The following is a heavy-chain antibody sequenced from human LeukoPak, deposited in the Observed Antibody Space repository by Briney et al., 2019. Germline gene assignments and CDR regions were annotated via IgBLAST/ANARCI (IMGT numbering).Heavy chain of an antibody. CDR1: GFTFSGYA. D-gene: IGHD3-22*01. J-gene: IGHJ6*03. V-gene: IGHV3-23*01. CDR3: ASLSYDNSGYRVRYMDV. Sequence: GGSLRLSCAASGFTFSGYALSWVRQAPGKGLEWVSAISGSGGSTYYADSVKGRFTISRDNSKNTLYLQMNSLRAEDTAVYYCASLSYDNSGYRVRYMDVWGKGTTVTVSS. CDR2: ISGSGGST.